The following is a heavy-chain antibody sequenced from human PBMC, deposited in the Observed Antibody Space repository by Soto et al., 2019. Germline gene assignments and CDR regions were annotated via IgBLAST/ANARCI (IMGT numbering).Heavy chain of an antibody. D-gene: IGHD2-15*01. CDR3: ARDPGYCSGGSCYSIWYYGMDV. J-gene: IGHJ6*02. Sequence: SVKVSCKASGGTFSSYAISWVRQAPGQGLEWMGGIIPIFGTANYAQKFQGRVTITADESTSTAYMELSSLRSEDTAVYYCARDPGYCSGGSCYSIWYYGMDVWGQGTTVTVSS. CDR2: IIPIFGTA. V-gene: IGHV1-69*13. CDR1: GGTFSSYA.